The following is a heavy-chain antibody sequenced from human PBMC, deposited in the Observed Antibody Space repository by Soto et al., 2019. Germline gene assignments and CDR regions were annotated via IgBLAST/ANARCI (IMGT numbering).Heavy chain of an antibody. CDR3: ARHGVHSSGWAGP. CDR1: GGSISSSSYY. J-gene: IGHJ5*02. CDR2: IYYSGST. Sequence: PSETLSLTCTVPGGSISSSSYYWGWIRQPPGKGLEWIGSIYYSGSTYYNPSLKSRVTISVDTSKNQFSLKLSSVTAADTAVSYCARHGVHSSGWAGPWGQGTLVTVSS. D-gene: IGHD6-19*01. V-gene: IGHV4-39*01.